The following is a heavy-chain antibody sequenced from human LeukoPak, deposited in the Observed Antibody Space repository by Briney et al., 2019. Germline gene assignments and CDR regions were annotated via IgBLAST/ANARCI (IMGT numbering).Heavy chain of an antibody. Sequence: GGSLRLSCAASGFTFSTYSMNWVRQAPGKGLEWVSSISSSHGYIYYADSVKGRFTISRDNAKNSLYLQMNSLRAEDTAVYYCARQAVAGTGDYWGQGTLVTVSS. J-gene: IGHJ4*02. V-gene: IGHV3-21*01. CDR1: GFTFSTYS. CDR3: ARQAVAGTGDY. CDR2: ISSSHGYI. D-gene: IGHD6-19*01.